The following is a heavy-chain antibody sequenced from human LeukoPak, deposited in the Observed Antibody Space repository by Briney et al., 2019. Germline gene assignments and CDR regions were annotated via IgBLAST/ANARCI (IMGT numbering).Heavy chain of an antibody. D-gene: IGHD3-10*01. J-gene: IGHJ4*02. CDR1: GGSISSGGYY. Sequence: SQTLSLTCTVSGGSISSGGYYWSWIRQHPGKGLEWIGYIYYSGSTYYNPSLKSRVTISVDTSKNQFPLKLSSVTAADTAVYYCARGRVVRGVISYYFDYWGQGTLVTVSS. V-gene: IGHV4-31*03. CDR2: IYYSGST. CDR3: ARGRVVRGVISYYFDY.